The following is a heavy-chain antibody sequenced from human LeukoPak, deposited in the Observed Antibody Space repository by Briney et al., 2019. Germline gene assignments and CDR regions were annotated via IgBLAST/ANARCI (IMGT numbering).Heavy chain of an antibody. J-gene: IGHJ4*02. Sequence: GGSLRLSCAVSGFTFSSCAMSWVRQAPGKGLEWVSVISGSGGSTFYADSVKGRFTISRDNSKNTLFLQMNSLRAEDTAVYFCAETSGSYTSFDYWGQGTLVTVSS. V-gene: IGHV3-23*01. D-gene: IGHD1-26*01. CDR2: ISGSGGST. CDR3: AETSGSYTSFDY. CDR1: GFTFSSCA.